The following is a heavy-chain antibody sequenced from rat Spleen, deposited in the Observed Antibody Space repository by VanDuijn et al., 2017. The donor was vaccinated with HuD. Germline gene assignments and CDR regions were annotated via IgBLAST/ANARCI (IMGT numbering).Heavy chain of an antibody. Sequence: EVQLVESGGGLVQPGRSLKVSCAASGFTFDDFYMAWVRQAPTKGLEWVASISTGGGNTYYRDSVKGRFTISRDNAKSTLYLQMDSLRSEDTATYYCASPRYNSGPYWYFDFWGPGTMVTVSS. J-gene: IGHJ1*01. CDR2: ISTGGGNT. CDR1: GFTFDDFY. V-gene: IGHV5-25*01. CDR3: ASPRYNSGPYWYFDF. D-gene: IGHD4-3*01.